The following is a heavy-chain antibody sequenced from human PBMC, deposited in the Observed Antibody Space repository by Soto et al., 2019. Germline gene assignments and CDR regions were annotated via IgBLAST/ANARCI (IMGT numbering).Heavy chain of an antibody. J-gene: IGHJ6*03. CDR3: AKDRQYCSGGSCYYMDV. Sequence: QVQLVESGGGVVQPGRSLRLSCTASGFNFSSYGMHWVRQAPGKGLEWVAVISYDGSNKYYADSVKGRFTISRDNSENTLYLQMNSLRAEDSAVYYCAKDRQYCSGGSCYYMDVWGKGTTVTVSS. CDR1: GFNFSSYG. CDR2: ISYDGSNK. D-gene: IGHD2-15*01. V-gene: IGHV3-30*18.